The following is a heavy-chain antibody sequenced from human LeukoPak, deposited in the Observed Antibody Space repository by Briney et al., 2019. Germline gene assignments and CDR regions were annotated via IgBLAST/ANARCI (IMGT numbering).Heavy chain of an antibody. CDR2: IRYDGSTK. D-gene: IGHD3-3*02. V-gene: IGHV3-30*02. J-gene: IGHJ4*02. Sequence: GGSLRLSCAASGFTFRNYAMSWVRQAPGKGLEWVAFIRYDGSTKYYADSVKGRFTISRDNSRNTLYLEMNSLRADDTAVYYCAKISSHWGQGTLVTVSS. CDR1: GFTFRNYA. CDR3: AKISSH.